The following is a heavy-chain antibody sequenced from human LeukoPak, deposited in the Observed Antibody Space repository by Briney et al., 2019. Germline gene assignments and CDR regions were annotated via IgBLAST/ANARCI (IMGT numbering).Heavy chain of an antibody. V-gene: IGHV4-59*01. Sequence: SETLSLTRTVSGGSISGYYWSWIRQPPGKGLEWIGYIYVSGSTNYNPSLKSRVTISVDTSKNQFSLKLSSVTAADMAVYYCARVGGTNYYYYGMDVWGQGTTVTVSS. CDR2: IYVSGST. CDR1: GGSISGYY. J-gene: IGHJ6*02. D-gene: IGHD3-10*01. CDR3: ARVGGTNYYYYGMDV.